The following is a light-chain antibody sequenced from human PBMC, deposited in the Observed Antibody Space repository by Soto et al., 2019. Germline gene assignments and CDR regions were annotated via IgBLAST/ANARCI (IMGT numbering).Light chain of an antibody. Sequence: QSVLTQPPSASGTPGQRVTMSCSGSSFSVGRNYVYWYHQLPGTAPKLLIYANDQRPSGVPDRFSGFKSGTLASLAISGLRSEDEAEYYCAAWDASLRSHVFGTGTKLTVL. J-gene: IGLJ1*01. CDR3: AAWDASLRSHV. V-gene: IGLV1-47*01. CDR1: SFSVGRNY. CDR2: AND.